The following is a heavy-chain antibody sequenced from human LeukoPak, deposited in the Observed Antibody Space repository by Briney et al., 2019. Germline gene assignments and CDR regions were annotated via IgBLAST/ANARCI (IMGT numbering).Heavy chain of an antibody. CDR1: GFRFSSYW. V-gene: IGHV3-7*01. J-gene: IGHJ5*02. CDR2: LNQDGSDK. D-gene: IGHD2-2*01. Sequence: SGGSLRLSCAASGFRFSSYWMTWVRQAPGKGLEWVANLNQDGSDKKYVDSVKGRFTISRDNAKNSLYLQMNSLRVEDTALYYCARDAYDYASESWGQGTLVTVSS. CDR3: ARDAYDYASES.